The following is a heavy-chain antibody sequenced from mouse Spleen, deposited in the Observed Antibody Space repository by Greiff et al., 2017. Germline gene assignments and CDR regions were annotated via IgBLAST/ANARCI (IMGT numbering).Heavy chain of an antibody. CDR3: ARCYDYPLYAMDY. Sequence: VQLQQSGPELVKPGASVKISRKASGYPFTDYNMNWVKQSNGKSPEWIGVINPNYGTTSYNQKFKGKATLTVDQSSSTAYMQLNSLTSEDSAVYYCARCYDYPLYAMDYWGQGTSVTVSS. D-gene: IGHD2-4*01. CDR2: INPNYGTT. V-gene: IGHV1-39*01. J-gene: IGHJ4*01. CDR1: GYPFTDYN.